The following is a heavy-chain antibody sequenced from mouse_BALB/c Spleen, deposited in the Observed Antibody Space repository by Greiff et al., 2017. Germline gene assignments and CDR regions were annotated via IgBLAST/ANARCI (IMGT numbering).Heavy chain of an antibody. J-gene: IGHJ3*01. CDR2: INPYNGAT. CDR1: GYSFTGYY. V-gene: IGHV1-31*01. CDR3: ARETMITSWFAY. Sequence: EVQLQQSGPELVKPGASVKISCKASGYSFTGYYMHWVQQSHVKSLEWIGRINPYNGATSYNQNFKDKASLTVDKSSSTAYMELHSLTSEDSAVYYCARETMITSWFAYWGQGTLVTVSA. D-gene: IGHD2-4*01.